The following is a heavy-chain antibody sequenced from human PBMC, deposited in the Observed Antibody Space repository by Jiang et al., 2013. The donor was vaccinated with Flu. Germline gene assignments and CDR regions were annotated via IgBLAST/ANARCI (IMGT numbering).Heavy chain of an antibody. Sequence: SGFSINIFALHWVRQPPGKGLEWVALISYDGGRKNITQNSVRGRFTVSRDNSENTLYLQMNSLGVEDTAVYYCARGRSCVNGVCYESYNFFGPWGQGARVTVSS. J-gene: IGHJ5*02. CDR2: ISYDGGRK. CDR3: ARGRSCVNGVCYESYNFFGP. V-gene: IGHV3-30*04. D-gene: IGHD2-8*01. CDR1: GFSINIFA.